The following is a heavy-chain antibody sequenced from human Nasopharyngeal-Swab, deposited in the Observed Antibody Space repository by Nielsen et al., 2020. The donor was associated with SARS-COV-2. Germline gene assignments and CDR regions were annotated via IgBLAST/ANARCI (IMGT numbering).Heavy chain of an antibody. J-gene: IGHJ4*02. CDR2: ISGSGGST. V-gene: IGHV3-23*01. CDR1: GFTFSSYA. D-gene: IGHD1-26*01. Sequence: GESLKISCAASGFTFSSYAMSWVRQAPGKGLEWASAISGSGGSTYYADSVKGRFTISRDNSKNTLYLQMNSLRAEDTAVYYCAKVPEFSGTKSYYFDYWGQGTLVTVSS. CDR3: AKVPEFSGTKSYYFDY.